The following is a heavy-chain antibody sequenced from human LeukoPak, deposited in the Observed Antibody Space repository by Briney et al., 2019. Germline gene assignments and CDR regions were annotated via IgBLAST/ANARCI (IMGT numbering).Heavy chain of an antibody. CDR2: IYSGGST. D-gene: IGHD3-16*01. CDR3: ARIGGTVWPTGYFDY. J-gene: IGHJ4*02. Sequence: GGSLRLSCAASGFTFSDYYMSCIRQAPGKGLEWGSVIYSGGSTHYADSVKGRFTISRDNSKNTLYLQMNSLRAEDTAVYYCARIGGTVWPTGYFDYWGQGTLVTVSS. CDR1: GFTFSDYY. V-gene: IGHV3-66*01.